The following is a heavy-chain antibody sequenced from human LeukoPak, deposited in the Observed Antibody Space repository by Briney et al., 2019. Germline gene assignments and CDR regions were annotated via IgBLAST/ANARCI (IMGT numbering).Heavy chain of an antibody. CDR3: ARSICSSTSCYNHYYYYMDV. D-gene: IGHD2-2*02. CDR1: GYTFTGYY. J-gene: IGHJ6*03. V-gene: IGHV1-2*02. Sequence: ASVKVSCKASGYTFTGYYMHWVRQAPGQGLEWMGWINPNSGGTNCAQKFQGRVTMTRDTSISTAYMELSRLRSDDTAVYYCARSICSSTSCYNHYYYYMDVWGKGTTVTVSS. CDR2: INPNSGGT.